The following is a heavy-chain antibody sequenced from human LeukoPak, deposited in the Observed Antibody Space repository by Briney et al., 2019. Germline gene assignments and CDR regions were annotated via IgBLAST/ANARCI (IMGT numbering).Heavy chain of an antibody. Sequence: PSGTLSLTCAVSGGSISSSNWWSWVRQPPGKGLEWIGEIYHSGSTIYNPSLKSRVTISVDKSKNQFSLKLSSVTAADTAVYYCARDMPPRSYYGMDVWGQGTTVTVSS. CDR3: ARDMPPRSYYGMDV. D-gene: IGHD2-2*01. J-gene: IGHJ6*02. CDR2: IYHSGST. CDR1: GGSISSSNW. V-gene: IGHV4-4*02.